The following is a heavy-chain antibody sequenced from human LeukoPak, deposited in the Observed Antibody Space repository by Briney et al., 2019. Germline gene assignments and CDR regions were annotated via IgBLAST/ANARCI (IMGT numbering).Heavy chain of an antibody. CDR3: ARGRSRITIFGVVHGNWFDP. CDR2: ISWNSGSI. J-gene: IGHJ5*02. Sequence: GGSLRLSCAASGFTFDDYAMHWVRQAPGKGLEWVSGISWNSGSIGYADSVKGRFTISRDNSKNTLYLQMNSLRAEDTAVYYCARGRSRITIFGVVHGNWFDPWGQGTLVTVSS. D-gene: IGHD3-3*01. V-gene: IGHV3-9*01. CDR1: GFTFDDYA.